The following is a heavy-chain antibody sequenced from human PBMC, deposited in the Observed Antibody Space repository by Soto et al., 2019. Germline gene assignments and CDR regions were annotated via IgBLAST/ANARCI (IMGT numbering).Heavy chain of an antibody. V-gene: IGHV4-31*11. J-gene: IGHJ4*02. CDR3: ARWVEVSLDYFDS. Sequence: PSETLSLTCAVSGAYMRNDYYYWSWVRQKPGKDLEWIGHMHHSGRTHYNPSLKSRVAISVDTSKNQFSLYLNSVTAADTAVYYGARWVEVSLDYFDSWGQGTPVTVS. CDR1: GAYMRNDYYY. D-gene: IGHD2-15*01. CDR2: MHHSGRT.